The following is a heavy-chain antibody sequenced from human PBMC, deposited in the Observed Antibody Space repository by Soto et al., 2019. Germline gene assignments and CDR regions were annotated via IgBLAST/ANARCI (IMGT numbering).Heavy chain of an antibody. CDR2: IKDDGTEK. CDR3: ARIIGKADPL. CDR1: GFTLSSYW. Sequence: EVQLVESGGGLVQPGGSLRLSCVASGFTLSSYWMHWVRQTPGKGLEWVANIKDDGTEKYYVDSVKGRFTISRDSAQISLFRKMKTLSAEDGAEYFWARIIGKADPLGGQETLFPVPS. D-gene: IGHD2-15*01. V-gene: IGHV3-7*01. J-gene: IGHJ4*02.